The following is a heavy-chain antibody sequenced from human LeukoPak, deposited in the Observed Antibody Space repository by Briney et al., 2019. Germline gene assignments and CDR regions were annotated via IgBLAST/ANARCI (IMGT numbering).Heavy chain of an antibody. Sequence: GGSLRLSCAASGFTFKLYWMHWVRQVPGKRPVWVSRINDDGSDTIYADSVRGRFTISRDDAKNTVYLQMNNQRAEDTAVYYCVRGGPSTWSWGQGTLVTVSS. CDR1: GFTFKLYW. CDR2: INDDGSDT. V-gene: IGHV3-74*01. CDR3: VRGGPSTWS. D-gene: IGHD2-15*01. J-gene: IGHJ5*02.